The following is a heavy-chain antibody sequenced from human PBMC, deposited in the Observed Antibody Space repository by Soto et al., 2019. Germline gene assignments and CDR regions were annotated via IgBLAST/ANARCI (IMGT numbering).Heavy chain of an antibody. Sequence: QVQLQESGPGLVRPSGTLSLTCAVSGGSISSNNWWSWVRQPPGKGLEWIGEIYHSGSTNYNPSLKSRVTMSVVPSQNLFSLTLNSVTAADTSFYYCARDQGSLPGDWGQGTLVSVSS. J-gene: IGHJ4*02. CDR1: GGSISSNNW. V-gene: IGHV4-4*02. CDR2: IYHSGST. D-gene: IGHD2-15*01. CDR3: ARDQGSLPGD.